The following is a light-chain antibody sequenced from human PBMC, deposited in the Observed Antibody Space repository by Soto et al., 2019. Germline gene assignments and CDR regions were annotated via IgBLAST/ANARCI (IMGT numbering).Light chain of an antibody. CDR2: DTS. CDR1: QSVGGSS. J-gene: IGKJ1*01. Sequence: ETVLTQSPGTLSLSPGERATVSCRASQSVGGSSLAWYQQRPGQAPRLLIYDTSKRATGIPDRFSGSGSGTDFTLTISSLEPEDFAVYYCQQYQNSPRTFGQGTKVDIK. V-gene: IGKV3-20*01. CDR3: QQYQNSPRT.